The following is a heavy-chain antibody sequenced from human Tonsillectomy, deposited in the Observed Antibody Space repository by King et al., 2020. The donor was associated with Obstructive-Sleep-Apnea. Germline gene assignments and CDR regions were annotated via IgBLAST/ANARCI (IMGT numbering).Heavy chain of an antibody. D-gene: IGHD6-19*01. CDR1: GFTFSGYA. CDR2: ISGSGGST. Sequence: VQLVESGGGLVQPGGSLRLSCAASGFTFSGYAMSWVRQAPGKGLEWVSGISGSGGSTYYAESVKGRFTISRDNSKNTLYVEMNNLRVEDTAVYYCAKRDSGWDVGVYFYYGMDVWGQGTTVTVSS. V-gene: IGHV3-23*04. J-gene: IGHJ6*02. CDR3: AKRDSGWDVGVYFYYGMDV.